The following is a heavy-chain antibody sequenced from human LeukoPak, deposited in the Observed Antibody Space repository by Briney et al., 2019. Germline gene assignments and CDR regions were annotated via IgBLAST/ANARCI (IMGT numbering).Heavy chain of an antibody. V-gene: IGHV3-11*01. CDR3: ARQAYYDSSGYLFGY. D-gene: IGHD3-22*01. J-gene: IGHJ4*02. CDR1: GFTFSDYY. CDR2: ISSSGSTI. Sequence: GGSLRLSCAASGFTFSDYYMSWIRQAPGKGLEWVSYISSSGSTIYYADSVKGRFTISRDNAKNSLYLQMNSLRAEDTAVYYCARQAYYDSSGYLFGYWGQGTLVTVSS.